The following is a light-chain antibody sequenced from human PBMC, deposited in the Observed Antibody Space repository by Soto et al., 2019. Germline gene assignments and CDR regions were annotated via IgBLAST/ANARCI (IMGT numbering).Light chain of an antibody. Sequence: QSALTQPASVSGSPGQSITISCTGTSRDVGSYNLVSWYQQHPGKAPKLMIYEVSKRPSGVSNRFSGSKSGNTASLTISGLQAEDEADYYCCSYAGSSTRGYVFGTGTKLTVL. V-gene: IGLV2-23*02. J-gene: IGLJ1*01. CDR1: SRDVGSYNL. CDR2: EVS. CDR3: CSYAGSSTRGYV.